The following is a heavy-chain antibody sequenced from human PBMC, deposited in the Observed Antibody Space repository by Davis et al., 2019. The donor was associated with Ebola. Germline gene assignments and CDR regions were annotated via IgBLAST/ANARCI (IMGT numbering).Heavy chain of an antibody. CDR3: ARDLVPNMVATNWFDP. CDR2: ISGSGGSP. D-gene: IGHD5-12*01. Sequence: PGGSLRLSCAASGFTFNSYDMNWVRQAPGKGLEWVSSISGSGGSPYNADSVKGRFTISRDNAKNSLYLQMKSLRADDTAVYYCARDLVPNMVATNWFDPWGQGTLVTVSS. CDR1: GFTFNSYD. V-gene: IGHV3-48*03. J-gene: IGHJ5*02.